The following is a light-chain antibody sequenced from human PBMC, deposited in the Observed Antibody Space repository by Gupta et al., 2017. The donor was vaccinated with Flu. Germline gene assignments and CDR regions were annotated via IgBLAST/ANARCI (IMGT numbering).Light chain of an antibody. CDR2: GAC. CDR1: QSVSSGY. J-gene: IGKJ2*01. CDR3: QSFGGSPLYA. V-gene: IGKV3-20*01. Sequence: RVTLSCRASQSVSSGYLAWYQQKPGQAPRLLIYGACTRATGIPDRFSGSGSGTDFSLTISRVEPEDFAVYYCQSFGGSPLYAFGQGTRLEMK.